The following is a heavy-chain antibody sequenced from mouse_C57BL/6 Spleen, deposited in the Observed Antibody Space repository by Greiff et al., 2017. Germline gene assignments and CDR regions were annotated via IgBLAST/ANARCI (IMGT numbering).Heavy chain of an antibody. J-gene: IGHJ4*01. CDR2: INPSSGYT. CDR1: GSTFTSYT. Sequence: QVQLQQSGAELARPGASVKMSCTASGSTFTSYTMHWVKQRPGQGLEWIEYINPSSGYTKYNQKFQDKATLTADKSSSTAYMQLSSLTSEDSAVDYGAREEDKAMEYWGQGTSGTVSS. CDR3: AREEDKAMEY. V-gene: IGHV1-4*01.